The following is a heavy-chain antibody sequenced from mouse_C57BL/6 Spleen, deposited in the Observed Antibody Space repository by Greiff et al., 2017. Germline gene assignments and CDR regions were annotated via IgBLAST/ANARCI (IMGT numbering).Heavy chain of an antibody. D-gene: IGHD1-1*01. V-gene: IGHV1-52*01. CDR1: GYTFTSYW. Sequence: QVQLQQPGAELVRPGSSVKLSCKASGYTFTSYWMHWVKQRPIQGLEWIGNIDPSDSETHYNQKFKDKATLTVDKSSSTAYMQLSSLTSEDSAVYYCARRYYYGSSPNWYFDVWGTGTTVTVAS. CDR2: IDPSDSET. CDR3: ARRYYYGSSPNWYFDV. J-gene: IGHJ1*03.